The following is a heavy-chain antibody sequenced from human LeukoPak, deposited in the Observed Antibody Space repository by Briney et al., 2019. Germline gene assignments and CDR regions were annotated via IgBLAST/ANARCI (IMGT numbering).Heavy chain of an antibody. D-gene: IGHD6-13*01. J-gene: IGHJ4*02. CDR2: ISSSGNSI. V-gene: IGHV3-21*04. CDR3: AKSNSSWYWYIDY. Sequence: AGGSLRLSCAASGFTFSTYAMSWVRQAPGRGLEWVSSISSSGNSIYYADSVKGRFTISRDNAKNSLYLQMNSLRAEDTAVYYCAKSNSSWYWYIDYWGQGTLVTVSS. CDR1: GFTFSTYA.